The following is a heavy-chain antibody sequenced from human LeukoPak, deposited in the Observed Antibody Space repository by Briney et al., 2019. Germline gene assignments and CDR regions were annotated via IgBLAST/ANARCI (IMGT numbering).Heavy chain of an antibody. Sequence: SETLSLTCTVSGGSISSYHWSWIRQPAGKGLEWIGRIYTSGSTNYNPSLKSRVTMSIDTSKNRFSLKLRSVTAADTAVYYCARDSNNFWSGYWDYWGQGTLVTVSS. CDR1: GGSISSYH. J-gene: IGHJ4*02. CDR2: IYTSGST. V-gene: IGHV4-4*07. D-gene: IGHD3-3*01. CDR3: ARDSNNFWSGYWDY.